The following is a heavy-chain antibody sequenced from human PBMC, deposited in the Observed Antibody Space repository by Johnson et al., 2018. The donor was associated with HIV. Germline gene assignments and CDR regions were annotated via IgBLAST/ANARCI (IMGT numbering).Heavy chain of an antibody. CDR2: IKQDGSEK. Sequence: VQLVESGGGLVQPGGSLRLSCAASGFIFSVYWMSWVRQAPGKGLEWVANIKQDGSEKYYVDSLKGRFTISRDNAKNSLYLQMNSLRAEDTAVYYCATFGGGSFHAFDIWGQGTMVTVSS. CDR3: ATFGGGSFHAFDI. CDR1: GFIFSVYW. J-gene: IGHJ3*02. D-gene: IGHD1-26*01. V-gene: IGHV3-7*05.